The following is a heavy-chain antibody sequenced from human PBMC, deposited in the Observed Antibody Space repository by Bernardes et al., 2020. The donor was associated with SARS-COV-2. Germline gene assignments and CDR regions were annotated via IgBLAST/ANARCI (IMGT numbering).Heavy chain of an antibody. CDR1: GGSFSGYY. V-gene: IGHV4-34*01. CDR3: ARVTYYDFWSGYYPGYYYYYMDV. D-gene: IGHD3-3*01. J-gene: IGHJ6*03. Sequence: TLSLTCAVYGGSFSGYYWSWIRQPPGKGLEWIGEINHSGSTNYNPSLKSRVTISVDTSKNQFSLKLSSVTAADTAVYYCARVTYYDFWSGYYPGYYYYYMDVWGKGTTVTVSS. CDR2: INHSGST.